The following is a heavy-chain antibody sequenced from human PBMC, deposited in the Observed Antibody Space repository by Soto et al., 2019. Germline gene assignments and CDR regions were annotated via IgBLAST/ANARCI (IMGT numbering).Heavy chain of an antibody. CDR2: ISGRDGGT. Sequence: EVQLLESGGGLVQPGGSLRLSCTASGFTFSTYAMSWVRQAPGEGLEWVSSISGRDGGTYYADSVKGRLSISRDNSKNTLYLQLISLRAEDTAVYYCAKDSATWPRYYLDSWGQGTLVIVSS. V-gene: IGHV3-23*01. D-gene: IGHD6-25*01. J-gene: IGHJ4*02. CDR1: GFTFSTYA. CDR3: AKDSATWPRYYLDS.